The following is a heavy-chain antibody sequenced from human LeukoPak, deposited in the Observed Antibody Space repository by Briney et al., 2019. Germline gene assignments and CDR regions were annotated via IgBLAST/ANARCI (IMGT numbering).Heavy chain of an antibody. J-gene: IGHJ5*02. CDR3: ARSYYYGSGRDDPNWFDP. Sequence: SETLSLTCTVYGGSISSSSYYWGWIRQPPGKGLEWIGSIYYSGSTYYNPSLKSRVTISVDTSKNQFSLKLSSVTAADTAVYYCARSYYYGSGRDDPNWFDPWGQGTLVTVSS. D-gene: IGHD3-10*01. CDR1: GGSISSSSYY. CDR2: IYYSGST. V-gene: IGHV4-39*01.